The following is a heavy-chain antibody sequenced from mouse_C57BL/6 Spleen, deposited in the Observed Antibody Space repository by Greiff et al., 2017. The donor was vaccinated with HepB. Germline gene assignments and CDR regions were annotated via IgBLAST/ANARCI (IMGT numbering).Heavy chain of an antibody. J-gene: IGHJ4*01. CDR1: GFTFSDYG. V-gene: IGHV5-17*01. Sequence: EVKLVESGGGLVKPGGSLKLSCAASGFTFSDYGMHWVRQAPEKGLEWVAYISSGSSTIYYADTVKGRFTISRDNAKNTLFLQMTSLRSEDTAMYYCARKWVEGAMDDWGQGTSVTVSS. CDR2: ISSGSSTI. CDR3: ARKWVEGAMDD. D-gene: IGHD1-3*01.